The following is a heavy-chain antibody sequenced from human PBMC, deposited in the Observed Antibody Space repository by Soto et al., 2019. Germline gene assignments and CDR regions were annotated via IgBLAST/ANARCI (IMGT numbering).Heavy chain of an antibody. V-gene: IGHV3-21*01. CDR1: GFTFSSYS. J-gene: IGHJ4*02. CDR2: ISSSSSYI. CDR3: ARDRYQYDYIWGSYRYFDY. Sequence: GGSLRLSCAASGFTFSSYSMNWVRQAPGKGLEWVSSISSSSSYIYYADSVKGRFTISRDNAKNSLYLQMNSLRAEDTAVYYCARDRYQYDYIWGSYRYFDYWGQGTLVTVAS. D-gene: IGHD3-16*02.